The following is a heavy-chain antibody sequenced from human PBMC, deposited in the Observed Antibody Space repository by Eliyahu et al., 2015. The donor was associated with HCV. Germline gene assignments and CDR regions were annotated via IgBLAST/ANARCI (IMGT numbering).Heavy chain of an antibody. CDR1: GYNFRTYW. CDR2: VYPGDSDV. Sequence: EVQLVQSGAEVKKPGESLKISCKGSGYNFRTYWIAWVRQMPGKGLEWMGIVYPGDSDVIYGPSFQGQVTVSADNSISTAYLQWNNLQASDTAMYFCARRGGTGSTWNYFFDFWGQGTLVTVSS. V-gene: IGHV5-51*01. J-gene: IGHJ4*02. D-gene: IGHD1-7*01. CDR3: ARRGGTGSTWNYFFDF.